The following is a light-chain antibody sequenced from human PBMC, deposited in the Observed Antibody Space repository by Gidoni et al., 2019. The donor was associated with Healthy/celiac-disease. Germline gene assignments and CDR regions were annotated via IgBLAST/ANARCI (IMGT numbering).Light chain of an antibody. CDR2: GAS. CDR3: QQYGSSPEFT. V-gene: IGKV3-20*01. CDR1: QSVSSSY. Sequence: EMGLTKSQGTLSLSPGERATLSCRASQSVSSSYLAWYQQKPGTAPRLLIYGASSRATGIPDRFSGSGSGTDFTLTISRLEPEDFAVYYCQQYGSSPEFTFGPGTKVDIK. J-gene: IGKJ3*01.